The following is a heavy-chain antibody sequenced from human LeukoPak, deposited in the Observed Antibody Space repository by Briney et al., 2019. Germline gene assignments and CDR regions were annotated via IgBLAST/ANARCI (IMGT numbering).Heavy chain of an antibody. CDR3: AKDQGSYRLFDY. D-gene: IGHD4-11*01. J-gene: IGHJ4*02. CDR2: ISVGSGSGST. V-gene: IGHV3-23*01. CDR1: GFTFSSYA. Sequence: GGSLRLSCAASGFTFSSYAVTWVRQAPGKGLAWVSSISVGSGSGSTYYAGSVKGRFTISRDNSKNTLYLQMNSLRAEDTAVYYCAKDQGSYRLFDYWGQGTLVTVSS.